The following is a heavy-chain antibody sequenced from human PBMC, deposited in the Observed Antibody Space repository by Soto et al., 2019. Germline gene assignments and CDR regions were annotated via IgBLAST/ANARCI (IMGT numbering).Heavy chain of an antibody. D-gene: IGHD6-19*01. Sequence: QLQLQESGPGLVKPSETLSLTCTVSGGSISSSSYYWGWIRQPPGKGLEWIGSIYYSGSTYYNPSLKSRVTISVDTSKNQFSLKLSSVTAADTAVYYCARPTYSSCWYVDYWGQGTLVTVSS. J-gene: IGHJ4*02. CDR2: IYYSGST. CDR3: ARPTYSSCWYVDY. CDR1: GGSISSSSYY. V-gene: IGHV4-39*01.